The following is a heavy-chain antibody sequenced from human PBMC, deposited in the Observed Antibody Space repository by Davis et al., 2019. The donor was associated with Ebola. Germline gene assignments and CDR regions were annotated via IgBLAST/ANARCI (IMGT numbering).Heavy chain of an antibody. D-gene: IGHD6-19*01. Sequence: MPSETLSLTCTVPGGSISSYYWSWIRQPPGKGLEWIGYIYYSGSTNYNPSLKSRVTISVDTSKNQFSLKVNSVAAADTAMYYCARQDSSGWLDYWGQGTLVTVSS. J-gene: IGHJ4*02. CDR1: GGSISSYY. V-gene: IGHV4-59*01. CDR2: IYYSGST. CDR3: ARQDSSGWLDY.